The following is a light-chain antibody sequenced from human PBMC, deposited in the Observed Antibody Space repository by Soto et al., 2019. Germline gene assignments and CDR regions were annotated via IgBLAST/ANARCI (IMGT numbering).Light chain of an antibody. CDR1: QTVNSY. CDR3: QQYGSSPWT. J-gene: IGKJ1*01. Sequence: IVLTQPPATLSLSPWERATLSCRARQTVNSYLSWYQHKPGQAPRLLIYGASNRATGIPARFSGSGSGTDFTLTISSLEPEDFAVYYCQQYGSSPWTFGQGTKVDIK. CDR2: GAS. V-gene: IGKV3-11*01.